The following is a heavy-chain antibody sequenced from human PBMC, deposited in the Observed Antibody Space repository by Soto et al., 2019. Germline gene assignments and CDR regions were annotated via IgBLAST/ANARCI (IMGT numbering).Heavy chain of an antibody. CDR2: IWYDGSNK. V-gene: IGHV3-33*01. J-gene: IGHJ4*02. CDR1: GFTFSSYG. Sequence: SLRLSCAASGFTFSSYGMHWVRQAPGKGLEWVAVIWYDGSNKYYADSVKGRFTISRYNSNNTLYLQMNSLRAEDTAVYYCARDESGFDYWGQGTLVTVSS. CDR3: ARDESGFDY.